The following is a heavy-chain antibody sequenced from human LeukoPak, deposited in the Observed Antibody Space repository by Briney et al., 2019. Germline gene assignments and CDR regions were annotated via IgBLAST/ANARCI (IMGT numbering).Heavy chain of an antibody. Sequence: ASVKVSCKASGYTFTSYSINWVRQAPGQGLEWMGWISAYNGNTKYAQKVQGRVTMTTDTSTSTAYMELRSLRSDDTAVYYCAREKVAVAGTRYYFDYWGQGTLVTVSS. J-gene: IGHJ4*02. D-gene: IGHD6-19*01. V-gene: IGHV1-18*01. CDR1: GYTFTSYS. CDR3: AREKVAVAGTRYYFDY. CDR2: ISAYNGNT.